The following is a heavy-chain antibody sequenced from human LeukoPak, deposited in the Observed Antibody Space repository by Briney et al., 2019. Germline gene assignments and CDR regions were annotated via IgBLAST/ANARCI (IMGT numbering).Heavy chain of an antibody. J-gene: IGHJ4*02. CDR3: ARGIDLTKTVVDY. CDR1: GFTFSSYG. CDR2: IWYDGSNK. D-gene: IGHD3-3*01. Sequence: PGGSLRLSCAASGFTFSSYGMHWVRQAPGKGLEWVAVIWYDGSNKYYADSVKGRFTISRDNSKNTLYLQMNSLGAEDTAVYYCARGIDLTKTVVDYWGQGTLVTVSS. V-gene: IGHV3-33*01.